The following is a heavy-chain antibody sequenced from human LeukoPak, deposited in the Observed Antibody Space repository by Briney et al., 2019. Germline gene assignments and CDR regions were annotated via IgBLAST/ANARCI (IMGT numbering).Heavy chain of an antibody. D-gene: IGHD3-10*01. CDR1: GYTFTNYY. V-gene: IGHV1-46*01. J-gene: IGHJ4*02. Sequence: GASVKVSCKASGYTFTNYYIHWVRQAPGQGLEWLGRINPGGGDTHYAQKFQGRVTMTTDTSMSTVNMELSSLRSEDTAVYSCARELSGGFFDYWGQGTLV. CDR2: INPGGGDT. CDR3: ARELSGGFFDY.